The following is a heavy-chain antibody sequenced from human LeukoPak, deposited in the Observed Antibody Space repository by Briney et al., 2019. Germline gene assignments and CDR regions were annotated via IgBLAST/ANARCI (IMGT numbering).Heavy chain of an antibody. Sequence: PSETLALTCTVSGGSISSSSYYWGWIRQPPGKGLEWIGSIYYSGSTYYNPSLKSRVTISVDTSKNQFSLKLSSVTAADTAVYYCARCSSSSSYFDYWGQGTLVTVSS. V-gene: IGHV4-39*01. CDR1: GGSISSSSYY. CDR3: ARCSSSSSYFDY. J-gene: IGHJ4*02. D-gene: IGHD6-13*01. CDR2: IYYSGST.